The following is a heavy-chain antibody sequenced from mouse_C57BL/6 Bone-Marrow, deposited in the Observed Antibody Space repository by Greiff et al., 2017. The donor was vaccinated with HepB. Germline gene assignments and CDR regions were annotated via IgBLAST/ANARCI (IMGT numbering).Heavy chain of an antibody. J-gene: IGHJ2*01. CDR1: GYTFTSYG. CDR2: IYPRSGNT. Sequence: QVQLQQSGAVLARPGASVKLSCKASGYTFTSYGISWVKQRTGQGLEWIGEIYPRSGNTYYNEKFKGKATLTADKSSSTAYMELRSLTSEDSAVYFCARRGYYGSSYRFDYWGQGTPLTVSS. CDR3: ARRGYYGSSYRFDY. D-gene: IGHD1-1*01. V-gene: IGHV1-81*01.